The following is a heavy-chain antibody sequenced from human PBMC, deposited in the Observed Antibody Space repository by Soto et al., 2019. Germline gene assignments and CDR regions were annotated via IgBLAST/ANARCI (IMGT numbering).Heavy chain of an antibody. CDR1: GYTFTSYG. CDR3: ARVVADCCGDCHPNSGLGYYYGMDV. CDR2: ISAYNGNT. V-gene: IGHV1-18*01. Sequence: ASVKVSCKASGYTFTSYGISWVRQAPGQGLEWMGWISAYNGNTNYAQKLQGRVTMTTDTSTSTAYMELRSLRSDDTAVYYCARVVADCCGDCHPNSGLGYYYGMDVWGQGTTVTVSS. D-gene: IGHD2-21*02. J-gene: IGHJ6*02.